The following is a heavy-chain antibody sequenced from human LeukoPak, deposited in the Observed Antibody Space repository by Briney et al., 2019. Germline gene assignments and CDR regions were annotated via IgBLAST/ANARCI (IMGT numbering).Heavy chain of an antibody. Sequence: PGGSLRLSCEASGFTFTSFWMSWVRQAPGKGLGWVANIKQDGSEKYYVDPVKGRFTISRDNAKNSLYLQMNSLRAEDTAVYYCARDTSGGWYGLIDYWGQGTPVTVSS. CDR3: ARDTSGGWYGLIDY. CDR2: IKQDGSEK. D-gene: IGHD6-19*01. J-gene: IGHJ4*02. V-gene: IGHV3-7*01. CDR1: GFTFTSFW.